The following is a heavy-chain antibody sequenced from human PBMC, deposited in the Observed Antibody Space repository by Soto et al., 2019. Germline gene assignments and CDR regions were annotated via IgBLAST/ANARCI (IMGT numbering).Heavy chain of an antibody. CDR3: ARSTVLGLGGNWFDP. D-gene: IGHD3-16*01. CDR2: IYPGDSDT. CDR1: GYSFTSYW. J-gene: IGHJ5*02. V-gene: IGHV5-51*01. Sequence: PGESLKISCKGSGYSFTSYWIGWVRQMPGKGLEWMGIIYPGDSDTRYSPSFQGQVTISADKSISTAYLQWSSLRASDTAMYYCARSTVLGLGGNWFDPWGQGTMVTVYS.